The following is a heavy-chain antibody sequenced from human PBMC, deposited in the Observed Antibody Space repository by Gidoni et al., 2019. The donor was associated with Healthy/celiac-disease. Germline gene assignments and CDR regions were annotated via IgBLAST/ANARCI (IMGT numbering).Heavy chain of an antibody. J-gene: IGHJ4*02. D-gene: IGHD2-15*01. V-gene: IGHV1-69*01. CDR2: IIPIFGTA. Sequence: QVQLVQSGAEVKQPGSSGQVSCKASGGPFRSYAISGVRQDPGQGLEWMGGIIPIFGTANYAQKFQGRVTITADESTSTAYMELSSLRSEDTAVYYWARGSDIVVVVAAYRFDYWGQGTLVTVSS. CDR3: ARGSDIVVVVAAYRFDY. CDR1: GGPFRSYA.